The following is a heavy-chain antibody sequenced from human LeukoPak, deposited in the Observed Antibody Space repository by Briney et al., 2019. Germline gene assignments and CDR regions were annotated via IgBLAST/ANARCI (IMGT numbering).Heavy chain of an antibody. Sequence: PGGSLRLPCAPSGYTFSSYSMNWVRQAPGKGLEWVSSISSSSSYIYYADSVKGRFTIYRDNAKNTLYLQMNSLRAEDTAVYYCAREAVVPAAARHYYYYYYMNVWGKGTTVTVSS. V-gene: IGHV3-21*01. CDR1: GYTFSSYS. J-gene: IGHJ6*03. CDR3: AREAVVPAAARHYYYYYYMNV. CDR2: ISSSSSYI. D-gene: IGHD2-2*01.